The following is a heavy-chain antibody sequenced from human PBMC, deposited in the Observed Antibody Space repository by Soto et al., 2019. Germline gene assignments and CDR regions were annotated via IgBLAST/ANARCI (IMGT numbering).Heavy chain of an antibody. D-gene: IGHD2-21*01. V-gene: IGHV4-30-4*02. CDR1: GGSISSGDYY. J-gene: IGHJ4*02. CDR3: TRGGDPYKTGH. Sequence: SETLSLTCSVSGGSISSGDYYWNWIRQPPGKGLEWIGHIYYSGSTYYNSSLKSRVTISLDTSKNQFSLKLTSVNTADTAIYYCTRGGDPYKTGHWGQGTLVTVSS. CDR2: IYYSGST.